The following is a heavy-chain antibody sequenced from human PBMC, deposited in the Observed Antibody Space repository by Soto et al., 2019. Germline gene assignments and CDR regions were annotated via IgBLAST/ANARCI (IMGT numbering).Heavy chain of an antibody. J-gene: IGHJ4*02. CDR3: ARVSGAYYFDY. V-gene: IGHV3-33*01. Sequence: GGSLRLSCAASGFTFSSYGMHWVRQAPGKGLEWVAVIWYDGSNKYYADSVKGRFTISRDNSKNTLYLQMNSLKAEDTAVYYCARVSGAYYFDYWGQGTLVTVSS. D-gene: IGHD1-26*01. CDR2: IWYDGSNK. CDR1: GFTFSSYG.